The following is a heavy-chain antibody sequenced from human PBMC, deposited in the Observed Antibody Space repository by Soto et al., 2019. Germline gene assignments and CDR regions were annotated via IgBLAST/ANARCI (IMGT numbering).Heavy chain of an antibody. V-gene: IGHV3-64*07. CDR2: VSSNGGST. D-gene: IGHD6-13*01. J-gene: IGHJ3*02. Sequence: EVQLVESGGGLVHPWGSLILSCAASVFTFSSHTMHWVRQAPGKGLEYVSTVSSNGGSTYYEDSVRGRFTISRDNSKNTLYLQMGRLRAEDMAVYYCARGLGSSWYYAFDIWGQGTMVTVSS. CDR3: ARGLGSSWYYAFDI. CDR1: VFTFSSHT.